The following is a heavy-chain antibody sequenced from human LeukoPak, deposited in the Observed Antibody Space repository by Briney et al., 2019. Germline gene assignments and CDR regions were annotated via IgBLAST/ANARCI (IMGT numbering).Heavy chain of an antibody. J-gene: IGHJ5*02. V-gene: IGHV4-39*07. Sequence: SETLSLTCTVSGGSISTSTYYWGWIRQPPGKGLEWIGYIYHSGSTYYNPSLKSRVTISVDRSKNQFSLKLSSVTAADTAVYYCASKTRGWFDPWGQGTLVTVSS. CDR1: GGSISTSTYY. CDR2: IYHSGST. CDR3: ASKTRGWFDP.